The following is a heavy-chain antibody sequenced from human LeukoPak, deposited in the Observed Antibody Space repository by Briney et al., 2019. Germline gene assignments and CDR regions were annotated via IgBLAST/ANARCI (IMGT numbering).Heavy chain of an antibody. V-gene: IGHV3-7*01. Sequence: GGSLRLACAAAGFTFSSYWMSWVRQAPGKGLEWVANIKQEGSEKYYVDSVKGRFTISRDNAKNSLYLQMNSLRAEDTAVYYCARLRIGAFDIWGQGTMVTASS. CDR3: ARLRIGAFDI. CDR2: IKQEGSEK. D-gene: IGHD4-17*01. J-gene: IGHJ3*02. CDR1: GFTFSSYW.